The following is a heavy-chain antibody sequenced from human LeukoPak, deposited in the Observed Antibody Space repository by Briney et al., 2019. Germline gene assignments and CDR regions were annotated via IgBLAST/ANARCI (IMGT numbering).Heavy chain of an antibody. J-gene: IGHJ6*03. CDR3: ARYGPYSNYVQGFYYYYYMDV. CDR2: IYPGDSDT. CDR1: GSRFTNYW. Sequence: GESLKISCKGSGSRFTNYWIGWVRQMPGKGLEWMGIIYPGDSDTRYSPSFQGQVTISADKSISTAYLQWSSLKASDTAMYYCARYGPYSNYVQGFYYYYYMDVWGKGTTVTVSS. V-gene: IGHV5-51*01. D-gene: IGHD4-11*01.